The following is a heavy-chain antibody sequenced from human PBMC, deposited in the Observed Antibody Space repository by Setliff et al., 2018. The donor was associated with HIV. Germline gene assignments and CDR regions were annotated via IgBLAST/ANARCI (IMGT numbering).Heavy chain of an antibody. CDR2: IYPGDSTI. V-gene: IGHV5-51*01. CDR1: GYSFTNYW. D-gene: IGHD2-21*02. CDR3: IRRRRAPGTADLESY. Sequence: GGSLKISCKASGYSFTNYWIGWVRQMPGKGLEWMGVIYPGDSTIRYGPSFQGQVTISADRSITTAYLQWSSLTASDTATYYCIRRRRAPGTADLESYWGQGTLVTVSS. J-gene: IGHJ4*02.